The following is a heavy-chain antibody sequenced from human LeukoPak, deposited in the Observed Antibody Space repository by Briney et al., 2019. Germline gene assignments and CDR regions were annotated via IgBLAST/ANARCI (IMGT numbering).Heavy chain of an antibody. CDR1: GGSISTSNYY. CDR2: IFYSGST. CDR3: ARDGLRYFDWSMNYYYMDV. D-gene: IGHD3-9*01. V-gene: IGHV4-39*07. J-gene: IGHJ6*03. Sequence: SETLSLTCTVSGGSISTSNYYWGWIRQPPGKGLEWIGNIFYSGSTYYSPSLRSRVTISLDTSRNQFSLKLNSVTAADTAVYYCARDGLRYFDWSMNYYYMDVWGKGTTVTISS.